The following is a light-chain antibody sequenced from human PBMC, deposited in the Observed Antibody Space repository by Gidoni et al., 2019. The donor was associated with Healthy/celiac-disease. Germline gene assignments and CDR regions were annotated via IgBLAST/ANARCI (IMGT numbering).Light chain of an antibody. CDR3: QQSYSTPIT. Sequence: DIQMTHSPSSLSASVGDRVTITCRASQSISSYLNWYQQKPGKAPKLLIYAASSLQCGVPSRFSGSGSETDFTLTISSLQPEDFATYYYQQSYSTPITFGPGTRVDIK. V-gene: IGKV1-39*01. CDR1: QSISSY. J-gene: IGKJ3*01. CDR2: AAS.